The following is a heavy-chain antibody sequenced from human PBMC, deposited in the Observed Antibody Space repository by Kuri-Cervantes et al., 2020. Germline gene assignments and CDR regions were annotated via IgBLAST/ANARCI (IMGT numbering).Heavy chain of an antibody. Sequence: LSLTCAASGFTFRNYGSSWVRQAPGKGLEWVSTISGSGSSIYYADSVKGRFTISRDNSKSTLYLQMNSLRAEDTAIYYCAKDLVRSDGSGSRAFDYWGQGTLVTVSS. V-gene: IGHV3-23*01. CDR2: ISGSGSSI. CDR3: AKDLVRSDGSGSRAFDY. CDR1: GFTFRNYG. J-gene: IGHJ4*02. D-gene: IGHD3-10*01.